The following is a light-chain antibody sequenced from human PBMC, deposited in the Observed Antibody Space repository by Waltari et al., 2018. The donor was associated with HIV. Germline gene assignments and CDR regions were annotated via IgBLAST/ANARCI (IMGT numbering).Light chain of an antibody. Sequence: SYVLTQPPSVSVAPGKTARITCGGNNIGSRGVHWYQQKPGQAPVLVMYYGSDRPSGIPERFSGSNSGNTATLTISRIEAGDEADYFCQVWDSSSDHHVFGTGTKVTVL. CDR2: YGS. J-gene: IGLJ1*01. V-gene: IGLV3-21*04. CDR1: NIGSRG. CDR3: QVWDSSSDHHV.